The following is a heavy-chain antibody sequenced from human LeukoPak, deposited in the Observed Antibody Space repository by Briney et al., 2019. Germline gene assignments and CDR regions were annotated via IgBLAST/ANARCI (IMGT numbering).Heavy chain of an antibody. V-gene: IGHV3-33*01. Sequence: GGSLRLSCAASGFIFSSYGMHWVRQAPGKGLEWVAVIWYDGSNKCYADSVKGRFTISRDNSKNTLYLQMNSLRAEDTAVYYCARDYCSSISCMDYWGQGTLVTVSS. CDR2: IWYDGSNK. J-gene: IGHJ4*02. CDR1: GFIFSSYG. D-gene: IGHD2-2*01. CDR3: ARDYCSSISCMDY.